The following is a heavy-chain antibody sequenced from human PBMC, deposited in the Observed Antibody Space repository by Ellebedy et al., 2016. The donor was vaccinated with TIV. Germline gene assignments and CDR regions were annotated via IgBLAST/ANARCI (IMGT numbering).Heavy chain of an antibody. V-gene: IGHV3-7*03. CDR1: GFTFSSYW. D-gene: IGHD1-1*01. J-gene: IGHJ4*02. CDR2: IKQDGSEK. CDR3: ARGGGTFDY. Sequence: GESLKISXAASGFTFSSYWMSWVRQAPGKGLEWVANIKQDGSEKYYVDSVKGRFTISRDNAKNSLYLQMNSLRAEDTAVYYCARGGGTFDYWGQGTLVTVSS.